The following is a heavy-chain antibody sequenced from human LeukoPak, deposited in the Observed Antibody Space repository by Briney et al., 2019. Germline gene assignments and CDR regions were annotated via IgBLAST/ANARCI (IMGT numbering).Heavy chain of an antibody. CDR1: GYSFTSYW. J-gene: IGHJ6*03. Sequence: GESLKISCKGSGYSFTSYWIGWVRQMPGKGLEWMGIIYPGDSDTRYSPSFQGQVTISADKSISTAYLQWSSLKASDTAMYYCARHAVSIAARRVNYYYYYMDVWGKGTTVTVSS. CDR2: IYPGDSDT. D-gene: IGHD6-6*01. CDR3: ARHAVSIAARRVNYYYYYMDV. V-gene: IGHV5-51*01.